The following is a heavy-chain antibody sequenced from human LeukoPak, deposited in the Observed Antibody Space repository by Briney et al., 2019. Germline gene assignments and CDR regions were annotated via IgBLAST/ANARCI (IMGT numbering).Heavy chain of an antibody. J-gene: IGHJ4*02. Sequence: ASVKVSCKASGYTFTSYYMHWVRQAPGQGLEWMGIINPSGGSTSYAQKFQGRVTMTRDTSISTAYMELSRLRSDDTAVYYCARDPVWRWDDFWSGTYFDYWGQGTLVTVSS. CDR1: GYTFTSYY. D-gene: IGHD3-3*01. V-gene: IGHV1-46*01. CDR2: INPSGGST. CDR3: ARDPVWRWDDFWSGTYFDY.